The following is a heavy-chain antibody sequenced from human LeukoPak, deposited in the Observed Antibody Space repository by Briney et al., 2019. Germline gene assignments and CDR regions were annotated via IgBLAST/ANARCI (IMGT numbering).Heavy chain of an antibody. V-gene: IGHV3-30*03. CDR1: GFTFSSYS. Sequence: GGSLRLSCAGSGFTFSSYSMNWVRQAPGKGLEWVAVISYDGSNKYYADSVKGRFTISRDNSKNTLYLQMNSLRAEDTAVYYCARGYGGNSAFYYWGQGTLVTVSS. J-gene: IGHJ4*02. D-gene: IGHD4-23*01. CDR3: ARGYGGNSAFYY. CDR2: ISYDGSNK.